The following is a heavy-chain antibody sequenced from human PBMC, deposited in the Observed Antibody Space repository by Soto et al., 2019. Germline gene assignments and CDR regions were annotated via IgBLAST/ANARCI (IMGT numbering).Heavy chain of an antibody. CDR1: GGSISSSSYY. CDR2: IYYSGST. CDR3: ARDLLGASGY. Sequence: PSETLSLTCTVSGGSISSSSYYWSWIRQPPGKGLEWIGYIYYSGSTNYNPSLKSRVTISVDTSKNQFSLKLSSVTAADTAVYYCARDLLGASGYWGQGTLVTVSS. J-gene: IGHJ4*02. D-gene: IGHD5-12*01. V-gene: IGHV4-61*01.